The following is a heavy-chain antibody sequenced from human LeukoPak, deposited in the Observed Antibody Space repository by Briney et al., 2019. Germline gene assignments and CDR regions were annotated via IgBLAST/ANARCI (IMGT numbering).Heavy chain of an antibody. D-gene: IGHD5-12*01. J-gene: IGHJ4*02. CDR2: ST. CDR3: ARDPGSGYEEHFDY. Sequence: STFYADSVKGRFTISRDNSKNTRYLQMNSLRAEDTAVYYCARDPGSGYEEHFDYWGQGTLVTVSS. V-gene: IGHV3-23*01.